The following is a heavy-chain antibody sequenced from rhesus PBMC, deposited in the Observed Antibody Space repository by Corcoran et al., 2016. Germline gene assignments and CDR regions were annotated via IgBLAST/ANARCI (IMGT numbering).Heavy chain of an antibody. CDR2: ISGSGGST. CDR3: ARGTGLYGLDS. D-gene: IGHD2-15*01. V-gene: IGHV4-173*01. J-gene: IGHJ6*01. Sequence: QLQLQESGSGLVKPSETLSVTCAVSGGSISGNYGSWIRQPPGKGLEWIGRISGSGGSTDHNPSLKSRVTSSTDTSRYRLCLKVSSVTAATSAVYYCARGTGLYGLDSWGQGVVVTVSS. CDR1: GGSISGNY.